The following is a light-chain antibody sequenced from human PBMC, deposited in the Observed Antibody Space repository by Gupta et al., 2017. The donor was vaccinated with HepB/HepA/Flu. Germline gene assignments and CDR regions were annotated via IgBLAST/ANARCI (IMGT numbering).Light chain of an antibody. Sequence: SYVLHQPPSLSVAPGKTASITCGGNNIGSKSVHWYQQKPGQAPVLVVYDDSDRPSGIPERFSGSNSGNTATLTISRVEAGDEADYYCQVWDSSSDHHVFGTGTKVTVL. J-gene: IGLJ1*01. CDR1: NIGSKS. CDR3: QVWDSSSDHHV. V-gene: IGLV3-21*03. CDR2: DDS.